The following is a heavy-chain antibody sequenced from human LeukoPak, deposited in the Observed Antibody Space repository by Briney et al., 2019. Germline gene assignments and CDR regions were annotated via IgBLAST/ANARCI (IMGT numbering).Heavy chain of an antibody. CDR1: GGSISSSNW. V-gene: IGHV4-4*02. J-gene: IGHJ4*02. Sequence: PSGTLSLTCAVSGGSISSSNWWSWVRQSPGTGLEWIGKIYHTGSTNYNPSLKSRVTISVDKSKNQFSLKLGSVTAADTAVYYCARGRGAAGLNYWGQGTLVTVSS. CDR3: ARGRGAAGLNY. CDR2: IYHTGST. D-gene: IGHD6-13*01.